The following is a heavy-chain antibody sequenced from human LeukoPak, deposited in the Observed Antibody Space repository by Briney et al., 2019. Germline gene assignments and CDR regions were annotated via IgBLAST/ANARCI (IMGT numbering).Heavy chain of an antibody. J-gene: IGHJ4*02. CDR2: ISGSGGST. D-gene: IGHD6-19*01. CDR3: AILPGIAVAGTDY. Sequence: GGSLRLSWAASGFTFSSYAMSWVRQAPGKGLEWVSAISGSGGSTYYADSVKGRFTISRDNSKNTLYLQMNSLRAEDTAVYYCAILPGIAVAGTDYWGQGTLVTVSS. V-gene: IGHV3-23*01. CDR1: GFTFSSYA.